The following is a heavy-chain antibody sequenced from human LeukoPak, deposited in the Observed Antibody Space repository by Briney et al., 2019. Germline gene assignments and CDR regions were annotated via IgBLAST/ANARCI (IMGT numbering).Heavy chain of an antibody. Sequence: ASVKVSCKASGYTFTSYGISWVRQAPGQGLEWMGIINPSGGSTSYAQKFQGRVTITADKSTSTAYMELSSLRSEDTAVYYCARERRAAAGSSPEYFQHWGQGTLVTVSS. D-gene: IGHD6-13*01. CDR3: ARERRAAAGSSPEYFQH. J-gene: IGHJ1*01. V-gene: IGHV1-46*01. CDR2: INPSGGST. CDR1: GYTFTSYG.